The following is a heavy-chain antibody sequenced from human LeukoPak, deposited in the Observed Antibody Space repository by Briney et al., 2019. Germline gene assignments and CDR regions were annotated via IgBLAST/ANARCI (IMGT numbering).Heavy chain of an antibody. V-gene: IGHV1-2*02. CDR2: INPITGAT. D-gene: IGHD2-8*01. CDR3: ARSNNCTYGVCSVVSIYYGMDF. Sequence: VASVKVPCKASTYTFTGYYMHWVRQAPGQGLEWMGWINPITGATNYAQKFQGRVTMTRDTSISTVYMELTRLKSDDTAVYYCARSNNCTYGVCSVVSIYYGMDFWGQGTTVTVSS. CDR1: TYTFTGYY. J-gene: IGHJ6*02.